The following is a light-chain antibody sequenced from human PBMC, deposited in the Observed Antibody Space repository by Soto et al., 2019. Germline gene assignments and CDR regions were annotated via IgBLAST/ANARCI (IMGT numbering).Light chain of an antibody. CDR2: DVT. J-gene: IGLJ1*01. Sequence: QSVLTQPASVSGSPGQSITSNCTGTSTDVGGYNCVSWYRLHRGQAPKRVTYDVTNRSSGISDCVSGYKSGNSASLTISGLRPDDEGDYDCISFTSGSSLLLFGAGTKVTVL. CDR3: ISFTSGSSLLL. CDR1: STDVGGYNC. V-gene: IGLV2-14*01.